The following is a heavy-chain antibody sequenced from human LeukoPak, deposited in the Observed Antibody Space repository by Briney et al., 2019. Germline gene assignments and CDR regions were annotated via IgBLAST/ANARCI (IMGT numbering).Heavy chain of an antibody. CDR3: AKEGRIAAGTGDYFDY. D-gene: IGHD6-13*01. CDR2: ISADGDTT. Sequence: GGSLRLSCAASGFTFSSYAMSWVRQAPGKGLEGVSGISADGDTTKYADSVKGRFTISRDNSKNTVFLQMNSLRADDTAVYYCAKEGRIAAGTGDYFDYWGQGTLVTVSS. J-gene: IGHJ4*02. CDR1: GFTFSSYA. V-gene: IGHV3-23*01.